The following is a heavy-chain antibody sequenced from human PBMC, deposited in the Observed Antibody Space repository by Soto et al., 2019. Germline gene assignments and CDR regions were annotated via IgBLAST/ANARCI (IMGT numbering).Heavy chain of an antibody. D-gene: IGHD7-27*01. J-gene: IGHJ4*02. CDR2: ISGDGINT. CDR3: ARGNLGFDFDS. Sequence: QIQLVESGGDVVQPGKSLRLSCAASGFNFGFFGMHWVRQAPGKGLEWVAFISGDGINTQYADSVRGRFTLSRDYSRKTMYLQMDSLRDEDTALYYCARGNLGFDFDSCGLGTLVTVSS. V-gene: IGHV3-30*03. CDR1: GFNFGFFG.